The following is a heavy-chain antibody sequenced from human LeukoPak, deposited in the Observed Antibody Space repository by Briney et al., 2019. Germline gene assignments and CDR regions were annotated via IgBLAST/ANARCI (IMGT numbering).Heavy chain of an antibody. CDR2: INPDGSGT. CDR3: AKGVSSWCYFDY. CDR1: GFTFSSYW. Sequence: PGESLRLSCAASGFTFSSYWMHWVRQAPGKVLVWVSRINPDGSGTTYADSVQGRFTISRDNAKNTLYLQMNSLRAEDTAVYYCAKGVSSWCYFDYWGQGTLVTVSS. V-gene: IGHV3-74*01. D-gene: IGHD6-13*01. J-gene: IGHJ4*02.